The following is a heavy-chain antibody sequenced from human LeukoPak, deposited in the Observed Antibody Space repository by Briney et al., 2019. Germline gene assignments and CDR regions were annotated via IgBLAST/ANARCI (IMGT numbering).Heavy chain of an antibody. V-gene: IGHV3-74*01. CDR2: IDSDGSST. J-gene: IGHJ4*02. CDR1: GFTFSSCW. CDR3: ARDSTDYGDYGY. D-gene: IGHD4-17*01. Sequence: GGSLRLSCAASGFTFSSCWMHWVRHAPGKGLVWVSRIDSDGSSTNYADSVKGRFTISRDNAKNTLYLQMNSLRAEDTAVYYCARDSTDYGDYGYWGQGTLVTVSS.